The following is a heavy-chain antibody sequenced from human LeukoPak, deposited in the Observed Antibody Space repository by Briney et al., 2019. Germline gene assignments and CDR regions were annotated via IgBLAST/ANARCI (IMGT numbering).Heavy chain of an antibody. V-gene: IGHV4-59*08. CDR2: IYYSGST. CDR3: ARRLHRNSENYFDY. Sequence: SISSTVSGGSITSYYWSWIQQPPGKGLEWIGYIYYSGSTDYNPSLKSRVTISVDTSKNQFSLRLSSVTATDTAVYYCARRLHRNSENYFDYWGQGTLVTVSS. J-gene: IGHJ4*02. D-gene: IGHD4-23*01. CDR1: GGSITSYY.